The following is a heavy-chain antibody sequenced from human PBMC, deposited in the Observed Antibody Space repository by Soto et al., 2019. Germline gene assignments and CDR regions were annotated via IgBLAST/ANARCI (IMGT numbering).Heavy chain of an antibody. CDR2: INHSGST. D-gene: IGHD3-22*01. CDR3: ARAYYYDSSGYYYGSRRNWFDP. Sequence: ASETLSLTCAVYGGSFSGYYWSWIRQPPGKGLEWIGEINHSGSTNYNPSLKSRVTISVDTSKNQFSLKLSSVTAADTAVYYCARAYYYDSSGYYYGSRRNWFDPWGQGTLVTVSS. CDR1: GGSFSGYY. J-gene: IGHJ5*02. V-gene: IGHV4-34*01.